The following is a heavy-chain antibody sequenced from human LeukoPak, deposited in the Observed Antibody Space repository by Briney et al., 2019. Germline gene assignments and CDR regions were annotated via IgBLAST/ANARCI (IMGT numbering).Heavy chain of an antibody. CDR3: ARVQGSQWLVRPLHNTFDY. CDR2: INPNSGGT. J-gene: IGHJ4*02. CDR1: GYTFTGYY. V-gene: IGHV1-2*02. D-gene: IGHD6-19*01. Sequence: GASVKVSCKASGYTFTGYYMHWVRQAPGQGLEWMGWINPNSGGTNYAQKFQGRVTMTRDTSISTAYMELSRLRSDDTAVYYCARVQGSQWLVRPLHNTFDYWGQGTLVTVSS.